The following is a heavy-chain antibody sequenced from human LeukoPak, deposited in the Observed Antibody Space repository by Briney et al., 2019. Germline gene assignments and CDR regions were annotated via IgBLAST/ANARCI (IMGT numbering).Heavy chain of an antibody. CDR3: AREVWGPEY. D-gene: IGHD1-14*01. Sequence: GGSLRLSCAASGFTFTKYWMTWVRQAPGKGVGWVGNIKQDGSDKNYMVSVKGRFTISRDNTKNSVYLQMSSLRAEDTAVYYCAREVWGPEYWGQGTLVTVSS. V-gene: IGHV3-7*01. CDR2: IKQDGSDK. J-gene: IGHJ4*02. CDR1: GFTFTKYW.